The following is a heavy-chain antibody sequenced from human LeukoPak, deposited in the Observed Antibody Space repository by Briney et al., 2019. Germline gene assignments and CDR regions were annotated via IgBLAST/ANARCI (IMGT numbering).Heavy chain of an antibody. J-gene: IGHJ3*02. CDR1: GFTFSSYW. CDR2: ISSGGSST. D-gene: IGHD4-23*01. V-gene: IGHV3-74*01. CDR3: ARDRYNGGNSHAFDI. Sequence: GGSLRLSCAASGFTFSSYWMHWVRQAPGKGLVWVSRISSGGSSTIYADSVKGRFTISRDNAKNTLYLQMDSLRAEDTAVYYCARDRYNGGNSHAFDIWGQGTMVTVSS.